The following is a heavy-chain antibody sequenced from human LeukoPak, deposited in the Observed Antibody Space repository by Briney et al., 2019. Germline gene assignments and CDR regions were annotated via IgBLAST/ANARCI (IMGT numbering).Heavy chain of an antibody. CDR3: VRGYYDSSGYYYGENWFDP. D-gene: IGHD3-22*01. Sequence: GGSLRLSCAASGFTFSSYGMHWVRQAPGKGLEWVAVIWYDGSNKYYADSVKGRFTISRDNSKNTLYLQMNSLRAEDTAVYYCVRGYYDSSGYYYGENWFDPWGQGTLVTVSS. J-gene: IGHJ5*02. CDR2: IWYDGSNK. CDR1: GFTFSSYG. V-gene: IGHV3-33*01.